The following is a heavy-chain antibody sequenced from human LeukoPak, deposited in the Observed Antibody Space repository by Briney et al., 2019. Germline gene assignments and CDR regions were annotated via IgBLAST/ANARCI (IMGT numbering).Heavy chain of an antibody. Sequence: GGSLRLSCAASGITFNSYTMNWVRQAPGKGLEWVSSISSSSSYIYYAASVKGRFTISRDNAKNSLYLQMNRLRAEDTAVYYCARERQLERLAFGKEGPAFDYWGQGTLVTVSS. CDR1: GITFNSYT. CDR3: ARERQLERLAFGKEGPAFDY. V-gene: IGHV3-21*01. D-gene: IGHD1-1*01. J-gene: IGHJ4*02. CDR2: ISSSSSYI.